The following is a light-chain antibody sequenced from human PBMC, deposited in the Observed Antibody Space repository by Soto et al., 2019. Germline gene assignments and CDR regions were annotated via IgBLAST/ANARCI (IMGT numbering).Light chain of an antibody. CDR3: QQYVSSPRT. V-gene: IGKV3-20*01. J-gene: IGKJ1*01. CDR2: GAS. Sequence: ENVLTQSPGTLSLSPGERATLSCRASQTVYNGYLVWYQQKPGQAPRLLIYGASSRATGIPDRFSGSGSGTDFTLTISSLEPEDFAVYFCQQYVSSPRTFGQGTKVEIK. CDR1: QTVYNGY.